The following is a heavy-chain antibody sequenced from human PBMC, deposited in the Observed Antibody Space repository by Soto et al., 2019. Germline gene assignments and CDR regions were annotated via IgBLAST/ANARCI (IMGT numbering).Heavy chain of an antibody. D-gene: IGHD2-2*01. J-gene: IGHJ5*02. CDR2: VYYSGSS. V-gene: IGHV4-31*03. CDR1: GDSISGGASF. Sequence: SETLSLTCTVSGDSISGGASFWSWIRQPPGKGLEWIANVYYSGSSYYNPSLKSRLTISVDTTKNQFSLQLKSMTAADTAVYYCAKLSCASSTCYFPGWFDPWGQGTLVTVSS. CDR3: AKLSCASSTCYFPGWFDP.